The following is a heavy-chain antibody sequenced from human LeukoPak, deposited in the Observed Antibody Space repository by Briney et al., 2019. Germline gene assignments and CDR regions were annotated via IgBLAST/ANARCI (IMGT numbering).Heavy chain of an antibody. J-gene: IGHJ6*02. CDR1: DFPFSNAW. CDR3: TTDREGGMDV. CDR2: IKSKADGGTT. Sequence: GGSLRLSCAASDFPFSNAWMNWVRHIPGKGLEWVGRIKSKADGGTTDYVAPVKGRFTISRDDSKNTLYLQMNSLKTEDTAVYYCTTDREGGMDVWGQGTTVTVSS. V-gene: IGHV3-15*07.